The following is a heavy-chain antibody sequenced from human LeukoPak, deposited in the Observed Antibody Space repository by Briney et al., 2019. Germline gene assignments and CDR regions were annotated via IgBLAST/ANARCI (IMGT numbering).Heavy chain of an antibody. CDR2: INPSGGST. Sequence: ASVTVSCKASGYTFTSYYMHWVRQAPGQGLEWMGIINPSGGSTSYAQKFQGRVTMTRDTSTSTVYMELNSLRAEDTAVYYCAKGREWDHADYFDYWGQGTLVTVSS. V-gene: IGHV1-46*01. CDR1: GYTFTSYY. CDR3: AKGREWDHADYFDY. J-gene: IGHJ4*02. D-gene: IGHD1-26*01.